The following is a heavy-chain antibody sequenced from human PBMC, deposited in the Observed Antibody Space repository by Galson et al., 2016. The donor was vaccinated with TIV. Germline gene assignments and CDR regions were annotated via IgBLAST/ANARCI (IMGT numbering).Heavy chain of an antibody. J-gene: IGHJ5*02. Sequence: SVKVSCKASGGTFNSYGISWVRQAPGQGLQWMGGIIPVFGTTKYSQDFQGRVAVTADESTGTAYMELSGRRFDDTAVYFLARSRGYSYGYVDPWGQGTLVTVSS. V-gene: IGHV1-69*13. D-gene: IGHD5-18*01. CDR1: GGTFNSYG. CDR2: IIPVFGTT. CDR3: ARSRGYSYGYVDP.